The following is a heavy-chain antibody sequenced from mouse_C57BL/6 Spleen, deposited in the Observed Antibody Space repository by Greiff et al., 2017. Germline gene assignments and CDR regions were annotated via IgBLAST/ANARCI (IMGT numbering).Heavy chain of an antibody. Sequence: QVQLQQSGPELVKPGASVKISCKASGYAFSSSWMNWVKQRPGKGLEWIGRIDPGDGDTNYNGKFKGKATLTADKSSSTAYMQLSSLASEDSAVYFCAGEGRGAMGYWGQGTSVTVSS. CDR2: IDPGDGDT. J-gene: IGHJ4*01. CDR3: AGEGRGAMGY. V-gene: IGHV1-82*01. D-gene: IGHD3-3*01. CDR1: GYAFSSSW.